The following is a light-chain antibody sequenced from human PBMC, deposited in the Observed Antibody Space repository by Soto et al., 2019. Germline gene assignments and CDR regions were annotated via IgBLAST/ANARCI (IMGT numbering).Light chain of an antibody. Sequence: EIVMTQSPATLSVSPGERATLSCRASQSVSSNLAWYQQKPGQAPRLLIYGASTRATGIPARFSGSGSGTEVTLTISSLQSEDFAVYSCQQYNNWPPGRTFGQGTKVEIK. V-gene: IGKV3-15*01. CDR2: GAS. CDR3: QQYNNWPPGRT. J-gene: IGKJ1*01. CDR1: QSVSSN.